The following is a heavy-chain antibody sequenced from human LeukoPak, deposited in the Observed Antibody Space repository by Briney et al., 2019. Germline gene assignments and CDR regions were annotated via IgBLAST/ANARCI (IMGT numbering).Heavy chain of an antibody. CDR2: ISAYNGNT. J-gene: IGHJ4*02. CDR3: ARGVPMSTYYDSSGYHSDY. CDR1: GYTFTSYG. D-gene: IGHD3-22*01. V-gene: IGHV1-18*01. Sequence: GASVKVSCKASGYTFTSYGISWVRQAPGQGLEWMGWISAYNGNTNYAQKLQGRVTMTTDTSTSTAYMELRSLRSDDTAVYYCARGVPMSTYYDSSGYHSDYWGQGTLVTVSS.